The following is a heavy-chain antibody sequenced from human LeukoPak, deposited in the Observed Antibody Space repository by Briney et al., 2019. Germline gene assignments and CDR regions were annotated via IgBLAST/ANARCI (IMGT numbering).Heavy chain of an antibody. CDR3: AREMKGGVVVIAVSEFDY. J-gene: IGHJ4*02. V-gene: IGHV3-7*01. Sequence: GGSLRLSCAASGFTFSRHWMSWVRQAPGNGPEWVANIKQDGSEKHYVASVKGRFTISRDNAKNSLYLQMNSLRAEDTAVYFWAREMKGGVVVIAVSEFDYWGQGTLVTVSS. D-gene: IGHD2-15*01. CDR2: IKQDGSEK. CDR1: GFTFSRHW.